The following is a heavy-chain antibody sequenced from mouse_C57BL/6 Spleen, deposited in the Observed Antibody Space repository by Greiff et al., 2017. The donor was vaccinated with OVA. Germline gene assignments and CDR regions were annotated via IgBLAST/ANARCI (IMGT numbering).Heavy chain of an antibody. J-gene: IGHJ2*01. CDR2: IDPSDSYA. CDR3: ARGGPYSNFYFDY. V-gene: IGHV1-50*01. Sequence: QVQLQQPGAELVKPGASVKLSCKASGYTFTSYCMHWVKQRPGQGLEWIGEIDPSDSYANYNQKFKGKATLTVDTSSSTAYMQLSSLTSEDSAVYYCARGGPYSNFYFDYWGQGATLTVSS. CDR1: GYTFTSYC. D-gene: IGHD2-5*01.